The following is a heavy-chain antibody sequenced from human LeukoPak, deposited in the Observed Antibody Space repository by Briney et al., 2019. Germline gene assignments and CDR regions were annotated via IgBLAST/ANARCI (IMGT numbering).Heavy chain of an antibody. CDR3: ARDFGALVDASMGYVGRFDL. J-gene: IGHJ4*02. Sequence: PGGALRLSSAASGFTSTPYTTASVRQAPGEGLEWVSSVSRNSNYIYYADSVKRRFTSSGDSATDSVHLQMNSLRAEDTALYFCARDFGALVDASMGYVGRFDLWGQGTLVTVSS. CDR2: VSRNSNYI. V-gene: IGHV3-21*01. CDR1: GFTSTPYT. D-gene: IGHD5-18*01.